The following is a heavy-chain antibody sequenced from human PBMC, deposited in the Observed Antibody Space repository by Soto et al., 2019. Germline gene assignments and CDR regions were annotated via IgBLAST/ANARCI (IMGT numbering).Heavy chain of an antibody. Sequence: QLQLQESGPGLVKPSETLSLTCTVSGGSMSSSSHYWGWIRQPPGKGLEWIGSIYYSGSTAYNPSLKSRVTISVDTSNNQFSLKLTSVTAADTAVYYCARQLSGGYSYGYYFDYWGQGTLVTVSS. CDR2: IYYSGST. D-gene: IGHD5-18*01. V-gene: IGHV4-39*01. J-gene: IGHJ4*02. CDR1: GGSMSSSSHY. CDR3: ARQLSGGYSYGYYFDY.